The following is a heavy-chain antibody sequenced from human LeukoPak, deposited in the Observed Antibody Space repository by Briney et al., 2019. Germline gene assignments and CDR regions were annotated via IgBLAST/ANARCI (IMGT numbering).Heavy chain of an antibody. D-gene: IGHD6-13*01. CDR3: ARAHQYSSSWFNWFDP. CDR2: IYYSGST. J-gene: IGHJ5*02. CDR1: GGSISSYY. Sequence: SETLSLTCTVPGGSISSYYWSWIRQPPGKGLEWIGYIYYSGSTNYNPSLKSRVTISVDTSKNQFSLKLSSVTAADTAVYYCARAHQYSSSWFNWFDPWGQGTLVTVSS. V-gene: IGHV4-59*01.